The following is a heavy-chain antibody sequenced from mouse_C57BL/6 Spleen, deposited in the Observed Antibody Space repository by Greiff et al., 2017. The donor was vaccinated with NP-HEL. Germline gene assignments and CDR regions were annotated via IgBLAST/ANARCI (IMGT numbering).Heavy chain of an antibody. CDR3: ARDPLDGMDY. Sequence: EVKLMESGGGLVKPGGSLKLSCAASGFTFSSYAMSWVRQTPEKRLEWVATISDGGSYTYYPDNVKGRFTISRDNAKNNLYLQMSHLKSEDTAMYYCARDPLDGMDYWGQGTSVTVSS. V-gene: IGHV5-4*01. CDR1: GFTFSSYA. J-gene: IGHJ4*01. D-gene: IGHD6-1*01. CDR2: ISDGGSYT.